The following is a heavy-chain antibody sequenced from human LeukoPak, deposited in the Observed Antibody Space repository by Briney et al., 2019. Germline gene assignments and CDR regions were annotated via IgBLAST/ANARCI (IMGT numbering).Heavy chain of an antibody. J-gene: IGHJ4*02. D-gene: IGHD3-3*01. V-gene: IGHV4-59*13. CDR1: GASISSNS. CDR2: IYYSGGT. Sequence: SETLSLTCTVSGASISSNSWNWFRQPPGKGLEWFGYIYYSGGTNYNPSLKSRVNISVDTSKNQFSLKLSSVTAADTAVYYCARSPPVLRFLEWYGSYFDYWGQGTLVTVSS. CDR3: ARSPPVLRFLEWYGSYFDY.